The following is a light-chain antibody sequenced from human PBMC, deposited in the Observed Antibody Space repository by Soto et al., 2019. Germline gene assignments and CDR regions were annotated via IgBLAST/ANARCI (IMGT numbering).Light chain of an antibody. CDR3: ATWDGGLSGPFV. J-gene: IGLJ1*01. CDR2: TTN. V-gene: IGLV1-44*01. CDR1: NSNIGSDI. Sequence: QSVLTQPPSASGTAGQRATISCGGSNSNIGSDIVNCYQLLPGAAPEVLINTTNQRPSGVPERFSGSKSGTSASLAISGLQSEDEANSSCATWDGGLSGPFVFGTGTKVTVL.